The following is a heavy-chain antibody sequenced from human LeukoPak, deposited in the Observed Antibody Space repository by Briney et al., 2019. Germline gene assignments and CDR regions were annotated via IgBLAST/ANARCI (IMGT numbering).Heavy chain of an antibody. CDR3: ARGVDYYGMDV. V-gene: IGHV4-34*01. CDR1: GGSFSGYY. Sequence: SETLSLTCAVYGGSFSGYYWSWIRQPPGKGLEWIGEINHSGSTNYNPSLKSRVTISVDTSKNQFSLKLSSVTAADTAVYYCARGVDYYGMDVWGQGTTVTVSS. CDR2: INHSGST. J-gene: IGHJ6*02.